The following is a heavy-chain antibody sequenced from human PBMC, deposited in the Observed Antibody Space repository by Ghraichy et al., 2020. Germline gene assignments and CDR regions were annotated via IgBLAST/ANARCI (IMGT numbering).Heavy chain of an antibody. D-gene: IGHD1-1*01. CDR3: AKEFLTGTPCFDY. CDR2: LGHDGSGK. Sequence: GGSLRLSCAASGFTFSSYAMSWVRQAPGKGLEWVSTLGHDGSGKYYADSVKGRFTISRDDSKNTLYLQMNSLRAEDTALYYCAKEFLTGTPCFDYCGQGTLVTVSS. V-gene: IGHV3-23*01. J-gene: IGHJ4*02. CDR1: GFTFSSYA.